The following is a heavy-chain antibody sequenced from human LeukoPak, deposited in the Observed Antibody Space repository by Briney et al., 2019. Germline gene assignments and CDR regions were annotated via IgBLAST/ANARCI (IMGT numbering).Heavy chain of an antibody. D-gene: IGHD3-22*01. J-gene: IGHJ4*02. CDR2: ISYDGSNK. CDR1: GFTFSSYG. Sequence: GGSLRLSCAASGFTFSSYGMHWVRQAPGKGLEWVAVISYDGSNKYYADSVKGRFTISRDNSKNTLYLQMNSLRAEDTAVYYCSSTISYYDSSGYYYVYLDYWGQGTLVTVSS. CDR3: SSTISYYDSSGYYYVYLDY. V-gene: IGHV3-30*03.